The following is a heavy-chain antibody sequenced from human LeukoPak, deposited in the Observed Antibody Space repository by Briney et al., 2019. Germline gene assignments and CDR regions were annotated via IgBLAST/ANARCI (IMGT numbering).Heavy chain of an antibody. Sequence: SETLSLTCTVSGGSISSYYWSWIRQPPGKGLEWIGYIYYSGSTNYNPSLKSRVTISVDTSKNQFSLKLSSVTAADTAVYYCASSGDRGWYFDLWGRGTLVTVSS. D-gene: IGHD2-15*01. J-gene: IGHJ2*01. V-gene: IGHV4-59*08. CDR3: ASSGDRGWYFDL. CDR1: GGSISSYY. CDR2: IYYSGST.